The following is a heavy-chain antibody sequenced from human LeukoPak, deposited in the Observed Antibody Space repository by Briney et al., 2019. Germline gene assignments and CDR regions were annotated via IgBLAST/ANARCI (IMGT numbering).Heavy chain of an antibody. J-gene: IGHJ3*02. CDR2: INSDGSST. V-gene: IGHV3-74*01. CDR1: GFTFSSYW. D-gene: IGHD1-26*01. CDR3: ASTYSGSYGDAFDI. Sequence: PGGSLRLSCAASGFTFSSYWMHWVRQAPGKGLVWVSRINSDGSSTSYADSVKGRFTISRDNAKNTLYLQMNSLRAEDTAVYYCASTYSGSYGDAFDIWGRGTMVTVSS.